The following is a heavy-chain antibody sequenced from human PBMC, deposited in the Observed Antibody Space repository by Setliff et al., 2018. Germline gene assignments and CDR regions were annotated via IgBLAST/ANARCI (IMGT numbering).Heavy chain of an antibody. Sequence: LRLSCAASGFTFSSYAMSWVRQAPGKGLEWVSAISAGGGSTYSADSVKGRFTISRDNSKNTLYLQMNSLRAEDTAVYYCAKTRGSNWNFFYYMDVWGKGTTVTSP. D-gene: IGHD1-1*01. CDR2: ISAGGGST. V-gene: IGHV3-23*01. J-gene: IGHJ6*03. CDR3: AKTRGSNWNFFYYMDV. CDR1: GFTFSSYA.